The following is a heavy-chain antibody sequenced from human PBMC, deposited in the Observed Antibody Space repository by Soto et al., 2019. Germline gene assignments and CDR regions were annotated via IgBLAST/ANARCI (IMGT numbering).Heavy chain of an antibody. CDR3: ARQSYYYDSSGYYDGGFAFDI. D-gene: IGHD3-22*01. J-gene: IGHJ3*02. CDR1: GGSISSSSYY. V-gene: IGHV4-39*01. CDR2: IYYSGST. Sequence: QLQLQESGPGLVKPSETLSLTCTVSGGSISSSSYYWGWIRQPPGKGLEWIGSIYYSGSTYYNPSLKSRVTISVDTSKNQFSLKLSSVTAADTAMYYCARQSYYYDSSGYYDGGFAFDIWGQGTMVTVSS.